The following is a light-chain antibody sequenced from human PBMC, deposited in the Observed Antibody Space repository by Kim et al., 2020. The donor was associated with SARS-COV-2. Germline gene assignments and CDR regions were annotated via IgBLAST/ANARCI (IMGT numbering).Light chain of an antibody. Sequence: DIQMTQSPSSLSASVGDTVTITCRASQIITNYLSWYQHKPGKAPKLLIYAASSLQSGVPSRFSGSRSGTDFTLTVSSLQPEDFATYPCQQTYRPPYTFGQGTKLEIK. CDR2: AAS. J-gene: IGKJ2*01. V-gene: IGKV1-39*01. CDR1: QIITNY. CDR3: QQTYRPPYT.